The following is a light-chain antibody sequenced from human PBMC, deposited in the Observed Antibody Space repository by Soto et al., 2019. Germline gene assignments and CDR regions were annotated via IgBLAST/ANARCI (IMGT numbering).Light chain of an antibody. CDR1: QSISSW. V-gene: IGKV1-5*03. CDR2: KAS. CDR3: QQYNSYSYT. Sequence: DIQMTQSPSTLSASAGDRVTITCRASQSISSWLAWYQQKPGKAPKLLIYKASSLDSGIPSRFSGSGSGTEFTLTISSLQPDDFATYYCQQYNSYSYTFGQGTKLEIK. J-gene: IGKJ2*01.